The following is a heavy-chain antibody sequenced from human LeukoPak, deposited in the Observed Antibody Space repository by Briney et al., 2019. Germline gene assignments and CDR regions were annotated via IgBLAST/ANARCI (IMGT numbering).Heavy chain of an antibody. CDR1: GYTFSSYW. J-gene: IGHJ6*02. V-gene: IGHV3-7*01. CDR3: AAPGAHGDYDYGLDV. Sequence: GGSLRLSCAASGYTFSSYWMSWVRQAPGKGLEWVANIKQDGSEKYYVDSVKGRFTISRDNAKNSLYLQMNSLRAEDTAVYYCAAPGAHGDYDYGLDVWGQGTTVTVSS. D-gene: IGHD2-21*01. CDR2: IKQDGSEK.